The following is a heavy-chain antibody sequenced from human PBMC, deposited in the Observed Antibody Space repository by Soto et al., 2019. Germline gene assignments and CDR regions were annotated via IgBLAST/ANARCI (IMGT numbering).Heavy chain of an antibody. J-gene: IGHJ4*02. CDR1: GYTFISYA. CDR2: INAGNGNT. CDR3: ARELQGLYYFDY. V-gene: IGHV1-3*01. Sequence: ASVRVSCKASGYTFISYAIHWVRQAPGQRLEWMGWINAGNGNTKYSQKFQGRVTITRDTSASTAYMELTSLRSEDTAVYYCARELQGLYYFDYWGQGTLVTVSS. D-gene: IGHD2-15*01.